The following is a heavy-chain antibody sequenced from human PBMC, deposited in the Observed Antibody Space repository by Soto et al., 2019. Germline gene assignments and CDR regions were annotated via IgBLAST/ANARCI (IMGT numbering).Heavy chain of an antibody. J-gene: IGHJ2*01. V-gene: IGHV1-2*04. CDR3: ARAGQKWYFDL. Sequence: QVQLVQSGAEVKKPGASVKVSCQASGYTFTSYYIHWVRQAPGQGLEWMGSINPNSGATYFAQKLQGWVTMSRDTSIRTAYMELSRLRSDDTAVYYCARAGQKWYFDLWGSGTLVTVSS. CDR1: GYTFTSYY. CDR2: INPNSGAT.